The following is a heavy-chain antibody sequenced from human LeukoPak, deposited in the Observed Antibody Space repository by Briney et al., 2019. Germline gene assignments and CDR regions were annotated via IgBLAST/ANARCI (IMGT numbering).Heavy chain of an antibody. V-gene: IGHV3-23*01. D-gene: IGHD2-21*02. J-gene: IGHJ4*01. CDR2: ISGSGAIS. CDR1: GFTFSSYA. CDR3: AKRLVVVTAIGDDY. Sequence: PGGSLTLSCAASGFTFSSYAMSWVRQAPGKGLEWVSSISGSGAISYYADSVKGRFTISRDNSKSTLYLQMNSLRAEDTAVYYCAKRLVVVTAIGDDYWGHGTLVTVSS.